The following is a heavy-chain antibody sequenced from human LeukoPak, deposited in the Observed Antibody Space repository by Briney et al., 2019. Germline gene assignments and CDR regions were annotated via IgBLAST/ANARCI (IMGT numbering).Heavy chain of an antibody. CDR2: IYYSGST. D-gene: IGHD3-22*01. CDR3: ARAGSSGYIYYFGY. CDR1: GGSISSYY. V-gene: IGHV4-59*01. J-gene: IGHJ4*02. Sequence: PSETLSLTCTVSGGSISSYYWSWIRQPPGEGLEWIGYIYYSGSTNYNPSLKSRVTISVDTSKNQFSLKLSSVTAADTAVYYCARAGSSGYIYYFGYWGQGTLVTVSS.